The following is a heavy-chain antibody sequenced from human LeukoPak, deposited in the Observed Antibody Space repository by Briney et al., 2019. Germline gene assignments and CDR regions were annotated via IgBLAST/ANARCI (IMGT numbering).Heavy chain of an antibody. CDR2: ISSSSSYI. J-gene: IGHJ4*02. CDR3: ARVPQYYDSSGYLY. Sequence: GGSLRLSCAASGFTFSSYSMNWVRQAPGKGLEWVSSISSSSSYIYYADSVKGRFTISRDNAKNSLYLQMNSLRAEDTAVYYCARVPQYYDSSGYLYWGQGTLVTVSS. D-gene: IGHD3-22*01. V-gene: IGHV3-21*01. CDR1: GFTFSSYS.